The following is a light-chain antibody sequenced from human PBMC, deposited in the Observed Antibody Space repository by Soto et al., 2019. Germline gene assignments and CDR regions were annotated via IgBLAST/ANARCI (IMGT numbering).Light chain of an antibody. CDR1: QSVSSSY. J-gene: IGKJ1*01. V-gene: IGKV3-20*01. Sequence: EIVLTQSPGTLSLSPGERATLSCRASQSVSSSYLAWYQQKPGQAPRLPIYGASSRATGIPDRCSGSGSGTDFTLTISRLEPEDFAVYYCQQYGSSLRTFGQGTKV. CDR3: QQYGSSLRT. CDR2: GAS.